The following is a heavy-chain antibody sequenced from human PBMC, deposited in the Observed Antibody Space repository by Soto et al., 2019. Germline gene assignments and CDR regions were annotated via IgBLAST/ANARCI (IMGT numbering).Heavy chain of an antibody. CDR1: GFTFSSYG. V-gene: IGHV3-30*18. CDR2: ISYDGSNK. CDR3: AKDFSRYRGDRGYCSGGSCYSFGNYYYYGMDV. J-gene: IGHJ6*02. D-gene: IGHD2-15*01. Sequence: GGSLRLSCAASGFTFSSYGMHWVRQAPGKGLEWVAVISYDGSNKYYADSVKGRFTISRDNSKNTLYLQMNSLRAEDTAVYYCAKDFSRYRGDRGYCSGGSCYSFGNYYYYGMDVWGQGTTVTVSS.